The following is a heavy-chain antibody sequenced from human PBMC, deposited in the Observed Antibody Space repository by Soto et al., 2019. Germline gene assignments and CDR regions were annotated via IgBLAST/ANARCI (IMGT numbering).Heavy chain of an antibody. V-gene: IGHV1-46*01. Sequence: QVQLVQSGAEVKKPGASVKVSCKASGYTFTSYYMHWVRQAPGQGLEWMGIINPSGGSTSYAQKVQGRVTMTRDTSTSKDYMELSSLRSEDTAVYYCAREYTAMVNGDRYYYYYGMDVWGQGTTVTVSS. J-gene: IGHJ6*02. CDR1: GYTFTSYY. CDR3: AREYTAMVNGDRYYYYYGMDV. CDR2: INPSGGST. D-gene: IGHD5-18*01.